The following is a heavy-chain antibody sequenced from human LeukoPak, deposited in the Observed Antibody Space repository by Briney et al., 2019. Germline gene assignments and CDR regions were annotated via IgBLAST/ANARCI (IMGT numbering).Heavy chain of an antibody. CDR3: ASTITILRGVMPHFFDY. Sequence: GGSLRLSCIASGFTFSRYTMNWVRQAPGKGLEWVSSISSSSTYIYYADSVKGRFTISRDSAKNSLYLQMNSLRAEDTALYYCASTITILRGVMPHFFDYWGQGTLVTVSS. CDR1: GFTFSRYT. CDR2: ISSSSTYI. D-gene: IGHD3-10*01. V-gene: IGHV3-21*01. J-gene: IGHJ4*02.